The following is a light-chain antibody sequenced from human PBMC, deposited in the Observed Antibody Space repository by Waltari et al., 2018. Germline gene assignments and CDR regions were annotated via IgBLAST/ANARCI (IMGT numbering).Light chain of an antibody. Sequence: QLVLTQSPSASASLGASVKLTCTLSSGPSTYTIAWHQQQPAKGPRYLMSVNSDGTHSQGDGIPYRFSGSTSGGERHLTISSLQSEDEADYYCQTWGTGTVVFGGGTKLTVL. CDR2: VNSDGTH. CDR1: SGPSTYT. CDR3: QTWGTGTVV. J-gene: IGLJ2*01. V-gene: IGLV4-69*01.